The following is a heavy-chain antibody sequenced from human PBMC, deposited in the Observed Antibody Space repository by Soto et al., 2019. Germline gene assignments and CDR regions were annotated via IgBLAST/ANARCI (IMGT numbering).Heavy chain of an antibody. V-gene: IGHV1-8*01. CDR3: ARKSRGGDIVVVVAATSLAFDI. J-gene: IGHJ3*02. D-gene: IGHD2-15*01. Sequence: ASVKVSCKASGYTFTSYDINWVRQATGQGLEWMGWMNPNSGNTGYAQKFQGRVTMTRNTSISTAYMELSSLRSEDTAVYYCARKSRGGDIVVVVAATSLAFDIWGQGTMVTVSS. CDR1: GYTFTSYD. CDR2: MNPNSGNT.